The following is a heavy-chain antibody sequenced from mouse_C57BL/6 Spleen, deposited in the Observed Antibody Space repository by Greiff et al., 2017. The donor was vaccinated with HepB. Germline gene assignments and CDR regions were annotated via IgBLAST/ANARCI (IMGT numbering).Heavy chain of an antibody. Sequence: EVKLQESGGGLVKPGGSLKLSCAASGFTFSDYGMHWVRQAPEKGLEWVAYISSGSSTIYYADTVKGRFTISRDNAKNTLFLQMTSLRSEDTAMYYCARPTNWDWFAYWGQGTLVTVSA. CDR2: ISSGSSTI. CDR3: ARPTNWDWFAY. J-gene: IGHJ3*01. D-gene: IGHD4-1*01. V-gene: IGHV5-17*01. CDR1: GFTFSDYG.